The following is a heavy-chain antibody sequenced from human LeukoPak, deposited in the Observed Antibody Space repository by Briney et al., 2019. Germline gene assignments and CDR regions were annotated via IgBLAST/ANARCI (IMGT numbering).Heavy chain of an antibody. CDR2: ISYDGSNK. J-gene: IGHJ4*02. D-gene: IGHD6-13*01. V-gene: IGHV3-30*04. CDR3: ARDPYSSSWYSNPNFDY. Sequence: GRSLRLSCAASGFTFSSYAMHWVRQAPGKGLEWVTVISYDGSNKYYADSVKGRFTISRDNSKNTLYLQMNSLRAEDTAVYYCARDPYSSSWYSNPNFDYWGQGTLVTVSS. CDR1: GFTFSSYA.